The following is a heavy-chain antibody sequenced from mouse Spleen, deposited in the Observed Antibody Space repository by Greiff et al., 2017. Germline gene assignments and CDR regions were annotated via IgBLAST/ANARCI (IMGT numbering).Heavy chain of an antibody. CDR2: INPSTGGT. CDR3: ARKEVVARGYYFDY. D-gene: IGHD1-1*01. J-gene: IGHJ2*01. Sequence: VQLKQSGPELVKPGASVKISCKASGYSFTGYYMNWVKQSPEKSLEWIGEINPSTGGTTYNQKFKAKATLTVDKSSSTAYMQLKSLTSEDSAVYYCARKEVVARGYYFDYWGQGTTLTVSS. CDR1: GYSFTGYY. V-gene: IGHV1-42*01.